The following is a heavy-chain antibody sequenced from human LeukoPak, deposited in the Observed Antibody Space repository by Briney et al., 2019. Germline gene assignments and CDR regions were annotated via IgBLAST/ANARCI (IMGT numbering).Heavy chain of an antibody. Sequence: SETLSLTCTVSGGSISSYYWSWIWQPPGKGLEWIVYIYYCGSTNYNPSLKSRVTISVDTSKNQFSLKLSSVTAADTAVYYCARSGVRYSSSWYLVYWGQGTLVTVSS. CDR3: ARSGVRYSSSWYLVY. J-gene: IGHJ4*02. CDR1: GGSISSYY. CDR2: IYYCGST. D-gene: IGHD6-13*01. V-gene: IGHV4-59*01.